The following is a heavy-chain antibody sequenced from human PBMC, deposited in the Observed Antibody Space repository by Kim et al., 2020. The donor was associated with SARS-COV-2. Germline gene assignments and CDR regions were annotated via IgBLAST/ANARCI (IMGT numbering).Heavy chain of an antibody. CDR2: INPNSGGT. Sequence: ASVKVSCKASGYTFTGYYMHWVRQAPGQGLEWMGWINPNSGGTNYAQKFQGRVTMTSDTSISTVYMELSRLRSDDTAVYYCVRTASGYSYGYYYYYGMDVWGQGTTVTVSS. D-gene: IGHD5-18*01. CDR3: VRTASGYSYGYYYYYGMDV. J-gene: IGHJ6*02. CDR1: GYTFTGYY. V-gene: IGHV1-2*02.